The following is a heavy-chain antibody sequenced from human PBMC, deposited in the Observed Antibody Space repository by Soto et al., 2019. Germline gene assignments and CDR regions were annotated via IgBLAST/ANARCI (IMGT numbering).Heavy chain of an antibody. D-gene: IGHD6-19*01. CDR1: GFTFSTHA. CDR2: IWSDGSNK. J-gene: IGHJ4*02. V-gene: IGHV3-33*01. CDR3: ARDPPGSGWAFDY. Sequence: QVQLVEPGGGVVQPGRSLRLSCAAAGFTFSTHAMHWVRQAPGKGLEWVAFIWSDGSNKYYADSVKGRATISRDNSKRTVDLHINGLRAEDTAVYYCARDPPGSGWAFDYWGQGTLVTVSS.